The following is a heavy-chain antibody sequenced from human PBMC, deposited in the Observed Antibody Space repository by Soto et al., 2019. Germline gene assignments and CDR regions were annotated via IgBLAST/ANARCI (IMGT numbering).Heavy chain of an antibody. CDR3: ARQMTTLTTFDY. V-gene: IGHV4-59*01. CDR2: ISYSGST. J-gene: IGHJ4*02. CDR1: GGSISSYY. Sequence: QVQLQESGPGLVKPSETLSLTCAVSGGSISSYYWSWIRQPPGKGLEWIGYISYSGSTNYNPSIKSRVTISVDTSKNQFSLKVSSVTAADTAVYYCARQMTTLTTFDYWGQGTLVTVSS. D-gene: IGHD4-17*01.